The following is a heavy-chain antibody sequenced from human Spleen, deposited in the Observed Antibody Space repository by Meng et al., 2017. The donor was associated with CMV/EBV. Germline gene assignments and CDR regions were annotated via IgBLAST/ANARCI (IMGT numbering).Heavy chain of an antibody. CDR2: INHSGST. J-gene: IGHJ6*01. Sequence: SETLSLTCAVYGGSFSGYYWSWIRQPPGKGLEWIGEINHSGSTNYNPSLKSRVTISVDTPKNQFSLKLSSVTAADTAVYYCARGRVTMVRGVSSSYYYYYGMDVWGQGTTVTVSS. CDR1: GGSFSGYY. V-gene: IGHV4-34*01. D-gene: IGHD3-10*01. CDR3: ARGRVTMVRGVSSSYYYYYGMDV.